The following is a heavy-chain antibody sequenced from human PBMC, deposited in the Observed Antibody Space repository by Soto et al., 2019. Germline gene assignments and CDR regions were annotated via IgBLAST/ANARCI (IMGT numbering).Heavy chain of an antibody. CDR2: ISGSGGST. J-gene: IGHJ6*03. CDR3: AKTLPPLGQGESHMEVYYYYYMDV. Sequence: GGSLRLSCAASGFTFSSYAMSWVRQAPGKGLEWVSAISGSGGSTYYADSVKGRFTISRDNSKNTLYLQMNSLRAEDTAVYYCAKTLPPLGQGESHMEVYYYYYMDVWGKGTTVTVSS. V-gene: IGHV3-23*01. CDR1: GFTFSSYA. D-gene: IGHD3-16*01.